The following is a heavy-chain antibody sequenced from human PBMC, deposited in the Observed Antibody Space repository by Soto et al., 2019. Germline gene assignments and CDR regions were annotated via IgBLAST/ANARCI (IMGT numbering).Heavy chain of an antibody. V-gene: IGHV3-30*18. CDR2: ISYDGSNK. CDR1: GVTFCSYS. D-gene: IGHD3-3*01. J-gene: IGHJ6*02. CDR3: AKDVLRFLEWLAFYGMDV. Sequence: PGGSLRLSCAASGVTFCSYSMNWVRQAPGKGLEWVAVISYDGSNKYYADSVKGRFTISRDNSKNTLYLQMNSLRAEDTAVYYCAKDVLRFLEWLAFYGMDVWGQGTTVTV.